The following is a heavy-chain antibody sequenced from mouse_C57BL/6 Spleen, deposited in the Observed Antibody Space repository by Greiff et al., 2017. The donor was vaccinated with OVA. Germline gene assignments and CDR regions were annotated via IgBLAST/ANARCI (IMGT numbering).Heavy chain of an antibody. V-gene: IGHV1-81*01. J-gene: IGHJ2*01. CDR1: GYTFTSYG. D-gene: IGHD1-1*01. Sequence: QVQLQQSGAELARPGASVKLSCKASGYTFTSYGISWVKQSTGQGLEWIGEIYPRSGNTYYNEKFKGKATLTADKSSSTAYMELRSLTSEDSAVYFCARPLGSSYEYYFDYWGQGTTLTVSS. CDR2: IYPRSGNT. CDR3: ARPLGSSYEYYFDY.